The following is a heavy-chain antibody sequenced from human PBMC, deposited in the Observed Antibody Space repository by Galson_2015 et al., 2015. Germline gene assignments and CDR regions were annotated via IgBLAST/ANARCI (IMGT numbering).Heavy chain of an antibody. J-gene: IGHJ3*02. CDR1: GDSVSSNSAA. Sequence: CAISGDSVSSNSAAWNWIRQSPSRGLEWLGRTYYRSKWYNDYAVSVKSRITINPDTSKNQFSLQLNSVTPEDTAVYYCASTEDCSSTSCYLPGIWGQGTMVTVSS. CDR3: ASTEDCSSTSCYLPGI. V-gene: IGHV6-1*01. D-gene: IGHD2-2*01. CDR2: TYYRSKWYN.